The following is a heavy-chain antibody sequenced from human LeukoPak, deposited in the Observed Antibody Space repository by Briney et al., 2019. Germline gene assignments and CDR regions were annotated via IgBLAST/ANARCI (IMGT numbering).Heavy chain of an antibody. D-gene: IGHD3-10*01. Sequence: GSLRLSCAASGFTFSSYAMHWVRQAPGKGLEWVAVISYDGSNKYCADSVKGRFTISRDNSKNTLYLQMNSLRAEDTAVYYCARDLVLWFGERTNWFDPWGQGTLVTVSS. V-gene: IGHV3-30-3*01. J-gene: IGHJ5*02. CDR3: ARDLVLWFGERTNWFDP. CDR1: GFTFSSYA. CDR2: ISYDGSNK.